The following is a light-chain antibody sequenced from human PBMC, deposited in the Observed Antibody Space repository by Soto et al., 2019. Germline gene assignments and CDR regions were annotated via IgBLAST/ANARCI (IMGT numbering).Light chain of an antibody. V-gene: IGKV1-27*01. CDR2: EAS. CDR1: QGIRHY. CDR3: QQHNNWPYT. Sequence: DIHMTQSPSSLAASVGDVVTITCGASQGIRHYLAWYQQKPGKVPKLLIYEASNLQSGVPSRFRGGGSGTEFTLTISSLQSEDFALYYCQQHNNWPYTFGQGTRLEIK. J-gene: IGKJ5*01.